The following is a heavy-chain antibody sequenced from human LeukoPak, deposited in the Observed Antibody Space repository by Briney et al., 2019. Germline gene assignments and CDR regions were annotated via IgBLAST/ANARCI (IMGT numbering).Heavy chain of an antibody. CDR2: ISGSGGST. D-gene: IGHD2-2*01. CDR1: GFTFNSYA. Sequence: PGGSLRLSCKASGFTFNSYAMTWVRQAPGKGLEWVSAISGSGGSTYYADSVKGRFTISRDNSKNTLYLQMNSLSAEDTAVYYCAKGKVWAMKAWGQGTLVTVSS. V-gene: IGHV3-23*01. J-gene: IGHJ5*02. CDR3: AKGKVWAMKA.